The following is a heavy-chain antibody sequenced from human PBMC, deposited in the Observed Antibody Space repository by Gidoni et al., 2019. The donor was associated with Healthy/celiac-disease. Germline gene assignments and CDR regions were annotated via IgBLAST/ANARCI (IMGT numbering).Heavy chain of an antibody. CDR3: ARQYCGGDCYSKTDYYYYGMDV. Sequence: QVQLVQSGAEVKKPGSSVKVSCKASGGTFSSYTISWVRQAPGQGLEWMGRIIPILGIANDAQKFQGRVTITADKSTSTAYMELSSLRSEDTAVYYCARQYCGGDCYSKTDYYYYGMDVWGQGTTVTVSS. D-gene: IGHD2-21*02. V-gene: IGHV1-69*02. J-gene: IGHJ6*02. CDR1: GGTFSSYT. CDR2: IIPILGIA.